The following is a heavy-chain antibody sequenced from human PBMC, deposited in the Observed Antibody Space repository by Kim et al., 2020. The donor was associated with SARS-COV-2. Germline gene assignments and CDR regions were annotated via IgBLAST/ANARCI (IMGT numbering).Heavy chain of an antibody. CDR1: GGSFSGYY. CDR2: INHSGST. J-gene: IGHJ4*01. V-gene: IGHV4-34*01. CDR3: ARGGDVVVPAAGYYFDY. Sequence: SETLSLTCAVYGGSFSGYYWSWIRQPPGKGLEWIGEINHSGSTNYNPSLKSRVTISVDTSKNQFSLKLSSLTAADTAVYYCARGGDVVVPAAGYYFDYWG. D-gene: IGHD2-2*01.